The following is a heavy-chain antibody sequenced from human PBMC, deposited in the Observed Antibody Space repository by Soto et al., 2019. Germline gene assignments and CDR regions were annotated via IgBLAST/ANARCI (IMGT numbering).Heavy chain of an antibody. V-gene: IGHV3-23*01. CDR2: VSGGGSDT. J-gene: IGHJ4*02. CDR3: AKHFVNGEVDY. Sequence: EVQLLESGGGLVQPGGSLRLSCAASGFTFSTYAMSWVRQPPGKGLERVSIVSGGGSDTFYADSVKGRFAISRDNSKNTLYLQMNSLTADDTAVYYCAKHFVNGEVDYWGQGTPVTVSS. D-gene: IGHD3-10*01. CDR1: GFTFSTYA.